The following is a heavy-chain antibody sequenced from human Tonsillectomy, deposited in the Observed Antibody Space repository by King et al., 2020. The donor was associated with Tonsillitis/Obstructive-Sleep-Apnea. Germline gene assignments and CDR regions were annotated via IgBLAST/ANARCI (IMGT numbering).Heavy chain of an antibody. Sequence: VQLVESGAEVKKPGSSVKVSCKASGGTFSSYAISWVRQAPGQGLEWMGGIIPIFGTANYAQKFQGRVTITADASTSTAYMELSSLSSEDTAVYYCARGRWNKYYYYYYMDVWGKGTTVTVSS. CDR1: GGTFSSYA. CDR3: ARGRWNKYYYYYYMDV. J-gene: IGHJ6*03. CDR2: IIPIFGTA. D-gene: IGHD1/OR15-1a*01. V-gene: IGHV1-69*01.